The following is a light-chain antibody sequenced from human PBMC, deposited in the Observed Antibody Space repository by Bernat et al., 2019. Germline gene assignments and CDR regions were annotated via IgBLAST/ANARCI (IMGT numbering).Light chain of an antibody. J-gene: IGLJ3*02. CDR2: EVS. CDR3: SSYASSNNLV. V-gene: IGLV2-8*01. Sequence: QSALTQPPSASGSPGQSVTISCTGTSSDVGGYNYVSWYQQHPAKAPKLMIYEVSKRPSGVPDRFSGSKSGNTASLTVSGLRAEDEADYYCSSYASSNNLVFGGGTKLTVL. CDR1: SSDVGGYNY.